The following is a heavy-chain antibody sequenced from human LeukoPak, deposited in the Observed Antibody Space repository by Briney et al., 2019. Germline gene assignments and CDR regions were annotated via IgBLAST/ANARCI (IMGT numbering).Heavy chain of an antibody. J-gene: IGHJ4*02. V-gene: IGHV3-11*05. Sequence: LSLTCAVYGGSFSGYYWSWIRQPPGKGLEWVSYISSSSSYTNYADSVKGRFTISRDNAKNSLYLQMNSLRAEDMALYYCARDSISSGSMDLWGQGTLVTVS. D-gene: IGHD3-22*01. CDR3: ARDSISSGSMDL. CDR2: ISSSSSYT. CDR1: GGSFSGYY.